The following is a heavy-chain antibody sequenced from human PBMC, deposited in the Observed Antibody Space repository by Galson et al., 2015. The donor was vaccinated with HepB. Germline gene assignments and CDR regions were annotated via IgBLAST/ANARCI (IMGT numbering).Heavy chain of an antibody. CDR3: ARTVGQGTVTTNSMDV. V-gene: IGHV2-70*11. D-gene: IGHD4-17*01. Sequence: PALVKPTQTLTLTCTFSGFSLSTRGVCVTWIRQPPGKALEWLARIDWDDDKHYSTSLKTRLTISKDTSKDQVVLTMVNMDPVDTATYYCARTVGQGTVTTNSMDVWGQGTTVAVSS. J-gene: IGHJ6*02. CDR1: GFSLSTRGVC. CDR2: IDWDDDK.